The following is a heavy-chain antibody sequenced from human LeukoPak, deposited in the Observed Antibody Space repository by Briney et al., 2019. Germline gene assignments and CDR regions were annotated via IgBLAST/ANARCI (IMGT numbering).Heavy chain of an antibody. J-gene: IGHJ4*02. V-gene: IGHV4-59*01. CDR2: IYYSGST. CDR3: ARADGDLYFDY. D-gene: IGHD4-17*01. CDR1: GVSISSYY. Sequence: SETLSLTCTVSGVSISSYYWIWIRQPPGKELEWIGYIYYSGSTNYNPSLKSRVTISVDTSKNQFSLKLSSVTAADTAVYYCARADGDLYFDYWGQGTLVTVSS.